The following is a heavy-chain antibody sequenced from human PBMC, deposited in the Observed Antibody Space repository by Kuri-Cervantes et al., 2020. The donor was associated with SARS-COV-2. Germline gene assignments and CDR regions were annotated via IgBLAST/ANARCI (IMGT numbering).Heavy chain of an antibody. V-gene: IGHV3-74*01. D-gene: IGHD3-10*01. CDR2: NNSDGSST. J-gene: IGHJ4*02. CDR3: AKVGSGSYYNGVYDYFDY. Sequence: GSLRLSCAASGFTFSSYWMHWVRQAPGKGLVWVSRNNSDGSSTSYADSVKGRFTISRDNAKNTLYLQMTSLRAEDTAVYYCAKVGSGSYYNGVYDYFDYWGQGTLVTVSS. CDR1: GFTFSSYW.